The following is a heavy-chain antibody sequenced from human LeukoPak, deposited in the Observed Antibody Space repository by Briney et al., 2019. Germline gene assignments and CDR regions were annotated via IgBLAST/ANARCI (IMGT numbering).Heavy chain of an antibody. V-gene: IGHV3-74*01. CDR1: GFTFSSYW. CDR2: INSDGSST. J-gene: IGHJ3*02. Sequence: GGSLRLSCAASGFTFSSYWMHWVRQVPGKGLVWVSRINSDGSSTSYADSVKGRFTLSRDNAKNTLYLQMNSLKTEDTAVYYCTTEGYSYGFHAFDIWGQGTMVTVSS. D-gene: IGHD5-18*01. CDR3: TTEGYSYGFHAFDI.